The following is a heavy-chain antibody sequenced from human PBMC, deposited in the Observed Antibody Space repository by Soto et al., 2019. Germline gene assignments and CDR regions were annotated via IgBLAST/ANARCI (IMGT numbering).Heavy chain of an antibody. D-gene: IGHD3-16*01. J-gene: IGHJ4*02. CDR1: GYSVSSNIAA. V-gene: IGHV6-1*01. Sequence: SQTLSLTCAISGYSVSSNIAAWNCIRQSPSRGLEWLGRTYYRSKWYNYYAVSVKSRITINPDTSKNQISLQLNSVTPEDTAVYYCASCRDIYGEFCAHFDYWGLGIMVTVSS. CDR3: ASCRDIYGEFCAHFDY. CDR2: TYYRSKWYN.